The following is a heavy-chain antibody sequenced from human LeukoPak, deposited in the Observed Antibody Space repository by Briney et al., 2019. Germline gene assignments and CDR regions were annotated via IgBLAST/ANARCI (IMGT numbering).Heavy chain of an antibody. J-gene: IGHJ3*02. V-gene: IGHV1-69*06. D-gene: IGHD1-26*01. CDR2: IIPIFGTA. CDR3: ARDMLAGIVGATGAFDI. CDR1: GGTFSSYA. Sequence: ASVKVSCKASGGTFSSYAISWVRQAPGQGLEWIGGIIPIFGTANYAQKFQGRVTITADKSTSTAYMELSSLRSEDTAVYYCARDMLAGIVGATGAFDIWGQGTMVTVSS.